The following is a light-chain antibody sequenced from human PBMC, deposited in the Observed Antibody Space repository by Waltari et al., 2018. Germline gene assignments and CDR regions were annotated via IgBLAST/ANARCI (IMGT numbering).Light chain of an antibody. J-gene: IGLJ3*02. Sequence: SFELTQPPSVSVSPGQTASIPCSGGTLPNHYTYWYQHKEGQAPVLVIFKDTERPSGIPERFSCSSSGTVVTLTITGVRTEDEADYYCQSADSITTFEVFGGGTKLTVL. CDR2: KDT. V-gene: IGLV3-25*03. CDR1: TLPNHY. CDR3: QSADSITTFEV.